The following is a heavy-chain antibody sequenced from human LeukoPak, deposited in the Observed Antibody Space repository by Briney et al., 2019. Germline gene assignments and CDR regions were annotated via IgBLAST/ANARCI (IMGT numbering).Heavy chain of an antibody. Sequence: ASVRVSCKASGYTFTSYAMNWVRQAPGQGLEWMGWINTNTGNPTYAQGFTGRFVFSLDTSVSTAYLQISSLKAEDTAVYYCARITSGNSWWGVDYWGQGTLVTVSS. CDR2: INTNTGNP. CDR3: ARITSGNSWWGVDY. CDR1: GYTFTSYA. V-gene: IGHV7-4-1*02. J-gene: IGHJ4*02. D-gene: IGHD6-13*01.